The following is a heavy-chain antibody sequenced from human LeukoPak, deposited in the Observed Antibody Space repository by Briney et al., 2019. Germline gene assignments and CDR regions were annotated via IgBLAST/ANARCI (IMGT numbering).Heavy chain of an antibody. CDR3: ARDGHYDAFDI. CDR1: GFTFSSYA. J-gene: IGHJ3*02. CDR2: TSYDGSNQ. V-gene: IGHV3-30-3*01. Sequence: GRSLRLSCTASGFTFSSYAMHWVRQAPGKGLEWVAVTSYDGSNQYYADSVKGRFTISRDNSKNTLYLQMNSLRAEDSAVYYCARDGHYDAFDIWGQGTMVTVSS. D-gene: IGHD1-26*01.